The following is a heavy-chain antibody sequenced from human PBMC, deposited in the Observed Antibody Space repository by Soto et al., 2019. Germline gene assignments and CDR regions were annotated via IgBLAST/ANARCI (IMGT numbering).Heavy chain of an antibody. CDR1: GYTFTSYY. CDR2: INPDGGTA. CDR3: VRDDQLPRPAQFFQN. D-gene: IGHD1-1*01. J-gene: IGHJ1*01. Sequence: QVQLLQSGAEVKKAGASVKVSCKASGYTFTSYYIHWLRQAPGQGLEWLGIINPDGGTANYAQKFQGRVTMTRDTSTNTVYMELRNLRSEDAAVYYWVRDDQLPRPAQFFQNWGQGTRVSVSS. V-gene: IGHV1-46*03.